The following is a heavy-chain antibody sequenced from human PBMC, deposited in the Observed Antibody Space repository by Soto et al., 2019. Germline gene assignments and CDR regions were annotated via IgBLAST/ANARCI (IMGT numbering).Heavy chain of an antibody. V-gene: IGHV4-59*13. CDR3: ARGGGSYSSNLNY. J-gene: IGHJ4*02. Sequence: SETLSLTCTVSGGSISTSYWSWIRRPPGKGLEWIGYIHYGGSTDYNPSLKSRVSISADTSRQQFSLKLSSVTAADTAVYYCARGGGSYSSNLNYWGQGALVTVSS. CDR2: IHYGGST. D-gene: IGHD1-26*01. CDR1: GGSISTSY.